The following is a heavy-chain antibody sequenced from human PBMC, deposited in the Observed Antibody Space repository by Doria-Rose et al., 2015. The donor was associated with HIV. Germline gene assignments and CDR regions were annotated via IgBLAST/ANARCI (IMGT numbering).Heavy chain of an antibody. D-gene: IGHD6-13*01. J-gene: IGHJ4*02. CDR3: ARIKSSRWYHKYYFDF. CDR1: GVSLSSPGMG. CDR2: IFSDDAR. V-gene: IGHV2-26*01. Sequence: QVTSKESGPVLVKPTETLTLTCTVSGVSLSSPGMGVSWIRQPPGKALEWLANIFSDDARSYTTSLKSRLTISRGTSKSQVVLTMTDMDPVDTATYYCARIKSSRWYHKYYFDFWGQGTLVIVSA.